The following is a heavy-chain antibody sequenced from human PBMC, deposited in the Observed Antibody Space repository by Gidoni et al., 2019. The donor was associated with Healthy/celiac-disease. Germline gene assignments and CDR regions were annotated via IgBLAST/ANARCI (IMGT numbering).Heavy chain of an antibody. Sequence: QVQLVQSGAEVKKPGASVKVSCKASGYTFTSYAMHWVRQAPGQRLEWMGWINAGNGNTKYSQKFQGRVTITRDTSASTAYMELSSLRSEDTAVYYCARDKWTTVTTGNAFDIWGQGTMVTVSS. V-gene: IGHV1-3*01. CDR2: INAGNGNT. CDR1: GYTFTSYA. J-gene: IGHJ3*02. CDR3: ARDKWTTVTTGNAFDI. D-gene: IGHD4-4*01.